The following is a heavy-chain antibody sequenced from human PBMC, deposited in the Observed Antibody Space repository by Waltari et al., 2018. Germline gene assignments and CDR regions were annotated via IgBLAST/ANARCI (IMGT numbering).Heavy chain of an antibody. J-gene: IGHJ5*02. CDR3: AKYSSYYGVAKSRGNWFAP. V-gene: IGHV3-30*18. CDR2: NSYAGYIK. D-gene: IGHD3-10*01. Sequence: QLWESGGAVVEAGRSLLIRRCTHRFPLTHAGMHRVPQDRGKGVEWVASNSYAGYIKDCGDYVEGRFTISRDNSKNTVYLHVSSLRAEDTAMYYCAKYSSYYGVAKSRGNWFAPWGQGTLVTVSS. CDR1: RFPLTHAG.